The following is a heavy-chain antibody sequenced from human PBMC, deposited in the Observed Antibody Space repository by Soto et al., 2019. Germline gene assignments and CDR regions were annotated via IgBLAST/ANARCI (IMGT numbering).Heavy chain of an antibody. V-gene: IGHV1-69*13. CDR3: ARDFTVGPYSGSQQY. Sequence: SVKVSCKASGGTFSSYAISWVRQAPGQGLEWMGGIIPIFGTANYAQKFQGRVTITADESTSTAYMELSSLRSEDTAVYYCARDFTVGPYSGSQQYWGQGTLVTVS. D-gene: IGHD1-26*01. CDR1: GGTFSSYA. CDR2: IIPIFGTA. J-gene: IGHJ4*02.